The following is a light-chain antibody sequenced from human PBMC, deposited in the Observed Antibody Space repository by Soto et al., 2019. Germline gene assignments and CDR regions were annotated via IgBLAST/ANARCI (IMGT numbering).Light chain of an antibody. Sequence: QLVLTQSSSASASLGSSVKLTCTLSRGHSSNIIAWHQQQPGKAPRYLMKLEGSGSYNKGSGIPDRFSGSSSGADRHLTISNLQSEDEADYYCETWDSNTRVFGGGTKLTVL. J-gene: IGLJ2*01. CDR1: RGHSSNI. CDR2: LEGSGSY. V-gene: IGLV4-60*03. CDR3: ETWDSNTRV.